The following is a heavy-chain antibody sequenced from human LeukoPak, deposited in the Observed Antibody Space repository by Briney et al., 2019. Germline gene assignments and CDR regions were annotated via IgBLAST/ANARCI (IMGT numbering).Heavy chain of an antibody. V-gene: IGHV3-30*02. J-gene: IGHJ6*03. D-gene: IGHD6-19*01. Sequence: PGGSLRLSCAASGFTFSSYAMHWVRQAPGKGLEWVAFIRYDGSNKYYADSVKGRFTISRDNSKNTLYLQMNSLRPEDTAVYYCARGVRIVAGKFRRDYYMDVWGKGTTVTVFS. CDR1: GFTFSSYA. CDR3: ARGVRIVAGKFRRDYYMDV. CDR2: IRYDGSNK.